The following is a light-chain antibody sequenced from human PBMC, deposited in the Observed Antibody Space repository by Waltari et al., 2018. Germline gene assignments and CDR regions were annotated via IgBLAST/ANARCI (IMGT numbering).Light chain of an antibody. J-gene: IGKJ1*01. CDR3: QQYGRSPWT. Sequence: FVLTQSPGTLSLSPRERVTLSCRASQSVSSNDLAWYQQKPGQAPRLLIYDASNRATGIADRFSGSGSGTDFTLTISRLEPEDVAVYYCQQYGRSPWTFGQGTKVEIK. V-gene: IGKV3-20*01. CDR2: DAS. CDR1: QSVSSND.